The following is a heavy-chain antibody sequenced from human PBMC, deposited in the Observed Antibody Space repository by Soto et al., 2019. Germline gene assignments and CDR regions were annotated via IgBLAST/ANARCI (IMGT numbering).Heavy chain of an antibody. CDR2: IGTAGDT. D-gene: IGHD3-10*01. Sequence: GGSLRLSCAASGFTFSSYYMHWVRQATGKGLEWVSAIGTAGDTYYPGSVKGRFTISRENAKNSLYLQMNSLRAGDTAVYYCERGDYYGSGRRNSGMDVSGQGTKVTGSS. CDR3: ERGDYYGSGRRNSGMDV. V-gene: IGHV3-13*01. CDR1: GFTFSSYY. J-gene: IGHJ6*02.